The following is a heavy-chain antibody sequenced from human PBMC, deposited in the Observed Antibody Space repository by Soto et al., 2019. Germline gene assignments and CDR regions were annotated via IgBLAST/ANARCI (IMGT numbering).Heavy chain of an antibody. V-gene: IGHV3-30*18. D-gene: IGHD2-15*01. CDR3: AKDSCSGGSCYDYYGMDV. Sequence: QVQLVESGGGVVQPGRSLRLSCAASGFTFSSYGMHWVRQAPGKGLEWVAVISYDGSNKYYADSVKGRFTISRDNSKNTLYLQRNSLRAEDTAVYYCAKDSCSGGSCYDYYGMDVWGQGTTVTVSS. J-gene: IGHJ6*02. CDR2: ISYDGSNK. CDR1: GFTFSSYG.